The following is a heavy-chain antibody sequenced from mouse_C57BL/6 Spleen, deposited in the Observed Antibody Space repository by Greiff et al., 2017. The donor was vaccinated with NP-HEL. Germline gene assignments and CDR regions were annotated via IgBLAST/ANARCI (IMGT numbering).Heavy chain of an antibody. CDR2: ISYDGSN. Sequence: EVQLQQSGPGLVKPSQSLSLTCSVTGYSIISGYYWNWIRQFPGNKLEWMGYISYDGSNNYNPSLKNRISITRDTSKNQFFLKLNSVTTEDTATYYCARDRTAWFAYWGQGTLVTVSA. CDR1: GYSIISGYY. V-gene: IGHV3-6*01. J-gene: IGHJ3*01. CDR3: ARDRTAWFAY.